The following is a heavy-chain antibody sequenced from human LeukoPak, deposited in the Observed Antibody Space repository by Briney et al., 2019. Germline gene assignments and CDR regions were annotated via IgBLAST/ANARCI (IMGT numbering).Heavy chain of an antibody. Sequence: ASVKVSCKASGYTFTSYDISWVRQAPGQGLEWMGIISPSGGSTAYAQRFQGRVTVTRDTSTSTVYMELSSLRSEDTAVYYCARGPSQQDFDHWGQGTLVTVSS. V-gene: IGHV1-46*01. CDR3: ARGPSQQDFDH. J-gene: IGHJ4*02. CDR1: GYTFTSYD. D-gene: IGHD2-15*01. CDR2: ISPSGGST.